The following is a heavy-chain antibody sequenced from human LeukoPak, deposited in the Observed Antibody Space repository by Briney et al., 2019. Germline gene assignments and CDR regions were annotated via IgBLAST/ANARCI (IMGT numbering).Heavy chain of an antibody. CDR2: ISAYNGNT. V-gene: IGHV1-18*04. CDR3: ARTYYYGSGSYFHFDY. Sequence: VASVKVSCKASGYTFTGYYMHWVRQAPGQGLEWMGWISAYNGNTNYAQKLQGRVTMTTDTSTSTAYMELRSLRSDDTAVYYCARTYYYGSGSYFHFDYWGQGTLVTVSS. J-gene: IGHJ4*02. D-gene: IGHD3-10*01. CDR1: GYTFTGYY.